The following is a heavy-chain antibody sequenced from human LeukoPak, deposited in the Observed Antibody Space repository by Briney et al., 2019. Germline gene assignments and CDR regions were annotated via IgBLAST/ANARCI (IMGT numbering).Heavy chain of an antibody. CDR1: GGYISSSSYY. CDR2: IYYTGRT. V-gene: IGHV4-39*01. D-gene: IGHD3-22*01. CDR3: ARRRYYDSTGYLD. Sequence: PSETLSLTCTVSGGYISSSSYYWGWIRQRPGKGLEWIGDIYYTGRTYYNSSLKSRLTVSIDTSKNQLSLNLASLTAADTAVYYCARRRYYDSTGYLDWGQGTLITVSS. J-gene: IGHJ1*01.